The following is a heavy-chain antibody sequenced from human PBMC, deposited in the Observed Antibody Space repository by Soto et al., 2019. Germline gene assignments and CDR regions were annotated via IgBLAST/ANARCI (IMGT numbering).Heavy chain of an antibody. J-gene: IGHJ4*02. Sequence: SVKVSCKASGGTFSSYAISWVRQAPGQGLEWMGGIIPIFGTANYAQKFQGRVTITADESTSTAYMELSSLRSEDTAVYYCARDRYYGGNRCLDYWGQGTLVTSPQ. V-gene: IGHV1-69*13. CDR2: IIPIFGTA. CDR1: GGTFSSYA. CDR3: ARDRYYGGNRCLDY. D-gene: IGHD4-17*01.